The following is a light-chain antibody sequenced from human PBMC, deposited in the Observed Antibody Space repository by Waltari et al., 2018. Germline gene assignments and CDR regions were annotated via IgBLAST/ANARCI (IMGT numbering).Light chain of an antibody. CDR1: KLGDKY. J-gene: IGLJ1*01. CDR3: QAWDSSTRYV. V-gene: IGLV3-1*01. CDR2: QDT. Sequence: SYELTQPPSVSVSPGQTASITCSGDKLGDKYACWYQRKPGQSPFLVIYQDTQRPSVIPERFSGSSSGNTATLTTGGTQAMDEANYYCQAWDSSTRYVFGSGTKVTVL.